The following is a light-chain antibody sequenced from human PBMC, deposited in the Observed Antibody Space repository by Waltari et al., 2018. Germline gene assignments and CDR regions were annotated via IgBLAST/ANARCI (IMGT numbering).Light chain of an antibody. Sequence: SYEVTQPPSVSVSPGQTASITCSGDNLGDKYVCWYQQKQGQSPVLVIYHDTKRPSGIPERFSGSNSGNTATLTISGTQAMDEADYYCQAWDTSTGVFGGGTRLTVL. CDR1: NLGDKY. V-gene: IGLV3-1*01. CDR2: HDT. CDR3: QAWDTSTGV. J-gene: IGLJ2*01.